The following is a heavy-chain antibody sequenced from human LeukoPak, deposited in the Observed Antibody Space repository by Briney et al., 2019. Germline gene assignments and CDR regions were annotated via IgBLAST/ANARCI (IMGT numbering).Heavy chain of an antibody. Sequence: GGSLRLSCAASGFTVSSNYMSWVRQAPGKGLEWVSVIYSGGSTYYADSVKGRFTISRDNSKNTLYLQMNSLRAEDTAVYYCARVAVVVPAAPNGAFDIWGQGTMVTVSS. J-gene: IGHJ3*02. D-gene: IGHD2-2*01. CDR3: ARVAVVVPAAPNGAFDI. CDR1: GFTVSSNY. V-gene: IGHV3-66*01. CDR2: IYSGGST.